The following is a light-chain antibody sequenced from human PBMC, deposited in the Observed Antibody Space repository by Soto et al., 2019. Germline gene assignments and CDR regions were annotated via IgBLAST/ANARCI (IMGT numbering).Light chain of an antibody. CDR2: DVS. V-gene: IGLV2-11*01. Sequence: QSVLTQPRSVSGSPGQSVTISCTGTSSGVGGYNYVSWYQQHPGKAPKLMIYDVSKRPSGVPDRFSGSKSGNTASLTISGLQAEDEADYYCCSYAGSSTSVVFGGGTKLTVL. CDR1: SSGVGGYNY. CDR3: CSYAGSSTSVV. J-gene: IGLJ2*01.